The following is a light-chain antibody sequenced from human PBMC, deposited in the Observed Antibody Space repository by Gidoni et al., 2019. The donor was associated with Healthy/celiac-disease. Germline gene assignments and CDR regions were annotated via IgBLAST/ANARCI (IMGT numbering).Light chain of an antibody. J-gene: IGLJ1*01. CDR2: EVS. CDR1: SSDVGGYNY. Sequence: QSALTQPPSASGSPGQSVTIACTGTSSDVGGYNYVSWYQQHPGKAPKLMIYEVSKRPSGVPELFSGSKSGNTASLTVSGLQAEDEADYYCSSYAGSNNYVFGTGTKVTVL. V-gene: IGLV2-8*01. CDR3: SSYAGSNNYV.